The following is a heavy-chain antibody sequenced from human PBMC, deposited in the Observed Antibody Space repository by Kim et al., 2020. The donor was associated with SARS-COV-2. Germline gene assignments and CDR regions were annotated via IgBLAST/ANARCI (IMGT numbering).Heavy chain of an antibody. J-gene: IGHJ4*02. CDR1: GYSFTSYW. CDR2: IYPGDSDT. CDR3: ARRVVNSGWYFYYFDY. V-gene: IGHV5-51*01. D-gene: IGHD6-19*01. Sequence: GESLKISCKGSGYSFTSYWIGWVRQMPGKGLEWMGIIYPGDSDTRYSPSFQGQVTISADKSISTAYLQWSSLKASDTAMYYCARRVVNSGWYFYYFDYWGQGTLVTVSS.